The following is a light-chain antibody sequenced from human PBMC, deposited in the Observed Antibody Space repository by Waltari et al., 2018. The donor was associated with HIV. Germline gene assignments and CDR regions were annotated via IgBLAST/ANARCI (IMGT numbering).Light chain of an antibody. V-gene: IGKV3-20*01. J-gene: IGKJ1*01. CDR3: QHFSSSRWT. CDR2: GAS. CDR1: QSVGSTY. Sequence: IVLTQSPGTLSLSPGERATLSCRASQSVGSTYLAWYQQKPGQAPRLLIYGASRRATGIPDRFSGSGSGTDFTLTISRLEPEASAVYYCQHFSSSRWTFGQGTKVEIK.